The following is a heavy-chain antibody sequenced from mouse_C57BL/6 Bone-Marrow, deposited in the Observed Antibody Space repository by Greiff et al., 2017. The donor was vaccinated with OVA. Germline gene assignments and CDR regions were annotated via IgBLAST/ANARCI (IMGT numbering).Heavy chain of an antibody. Sequence: DVKLVESGGGLVQPGESLKLSCESNEYEFPSHDMSWVRKTPEKRLELVAAINSDGGSTYYPDTMERRFIISRDNTKKTLYLQMSSLRSEDTALYYCARHEDGNYAYAMDYWGQGTSVTVSS. D-gene: IGHD2-1*01. J-gene: IGHJ4*01. CDR3: ARHEDGNYAYAMDY. V-gene: IGHV5-2*01. CDR1: EYEFPSHD. CDR2: INSDGGST.